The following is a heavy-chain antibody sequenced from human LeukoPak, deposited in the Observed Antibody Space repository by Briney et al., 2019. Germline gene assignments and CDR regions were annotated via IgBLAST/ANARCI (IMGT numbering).Heavy chain of an antibody. V-gene: IGHV1-8*01. CDR3: ARVYDSSGHYPIDY. Sequence: APVKVSCKASGYTFTSYDINWVRQATGQGLEWMGWMNPNSDNTGYARKFQGRVTITRITSISTAYMELSSLRSEDTAVYYCARVYDSSGHYPIDYWGQGTLVTVSS. J-gene: IGHJ4*02. CDR1: GYTFTSYD. D-gene: IGHD3-22*01. CDR2: MNPNSDNT.